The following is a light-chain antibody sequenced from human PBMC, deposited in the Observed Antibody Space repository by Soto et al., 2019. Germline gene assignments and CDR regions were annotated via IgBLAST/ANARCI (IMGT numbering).Light chain of an antibody. Sequence: DIKMTQSPSSLSAYVGDRVTITCRASQTISNYLNWFQQTPGKAPKLLIYAASNLQSGVPSRFSGSGSGTEFTLTISRLQPEDLATYYCQQTYSTPHTFGQGTQLEIK. V-gene: IGKV1-39*01. CDR3: QQTYSTPHT. CDR1: QTISNY. CDR2: AAS. J-gene: IGKJ2*01.